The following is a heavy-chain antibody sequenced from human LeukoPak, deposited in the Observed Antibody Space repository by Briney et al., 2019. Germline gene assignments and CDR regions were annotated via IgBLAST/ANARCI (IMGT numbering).Heavy chain of an antibody. J-gene: IGHJ5*02. CDR1: DGSISSSSSF. Sequence: PSETLSLTCTVSDGSISSSSSFWGWIRQPPGKGLEWIGSIDYSGSTYYNPSLKSRVTISVDTSKNQLSLKLSSVTAADTAVFYCARSHYYDSSGNYVAINWFDPWGQGTLVTVSS. D-gene: IGHD3-22*01. CDR2: IDYSGST. CDR3: ARSHYYDSSGNYVAINWFDP. V-gene: IGHV4-39*01.